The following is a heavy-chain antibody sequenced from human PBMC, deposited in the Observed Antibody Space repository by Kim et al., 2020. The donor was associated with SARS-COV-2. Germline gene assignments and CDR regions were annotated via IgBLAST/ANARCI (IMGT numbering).Heavy chain of an antibody. CDR3: LIDPQV. CDR1: GYTLTELS. Sequence: ASVKVSCKVSGYTLTELSIHWVRQAPGKGLEWMAHFNRETGERFFAQKIKGRVTMTEDTSTETAYMELTNLRSDDTAMYSCLIDPQVWGQGTLVSVSS. CDR2: FNRETGER. D-gene: IGHD3-22*01. J-gene: IGHJ4*02. V-gene: IGHV1-24*01.